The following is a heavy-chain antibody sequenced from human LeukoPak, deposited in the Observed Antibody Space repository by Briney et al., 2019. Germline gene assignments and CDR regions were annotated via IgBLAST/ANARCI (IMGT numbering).Heavy chain of an antibody. Sequence: SGGSLRLSCVASGFTFSSYGMSWVRQAPGKGLEWVSSISSSTSNIYYAGSVKGGFTISRDNAKNSLYLQMNSLRAEDTAVYYCARNDFDFDYWGQGTLVTVSS. CDR2: ISSSTSNI. V-gene: IGHV3-21*01. D-gene: IGHD2-21*02. J-gene: IGHJ4*02. CDR3: ARNDFDFDY. CDR1: GFTFSSYG.